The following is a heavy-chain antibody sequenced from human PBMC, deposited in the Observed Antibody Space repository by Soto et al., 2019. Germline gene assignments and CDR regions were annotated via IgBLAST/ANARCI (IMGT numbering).Heavy chain of an antibody. Sequence: QVQLQESGPGLVKPSQTLSLTCTVSGGSISSGGYYWSWIRQHPGKGLEWIGYIYYSGSTYYNPSLKSRVAISVDTSKNQFSLKLSSVTAADTAVYYCARSSDGDYSNHFDYWGQGTLVTVSS. CDR3: ARSSDGDYSNHFDY. J-gene: IGHJ4*02. CDR2: IYYSGST. D-gene: IGHD4-4*01. CDR1: GGSISSGGYY. V-gene: IGHV4-31*03.